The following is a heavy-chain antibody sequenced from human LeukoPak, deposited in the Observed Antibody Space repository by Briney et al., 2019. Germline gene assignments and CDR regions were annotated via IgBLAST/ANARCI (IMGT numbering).Heavy chain of an antibody. Sequence: SETLSLTCTVSGGSISSGNWWRWVRQPPGKGLELIGEISHSGSTSYNPPLDSRVTISLHKSKNQFSLKLNSVTAADTAVYYCARLVLRGLVGFDPWGQGTLVTVSS. V-gene: IGHV4-4*02. D-gene: IGHD3-10*01. J-gene: IGHJ5*02. CDR2: ISHSGST. CDR1: GGSISSGNW. CDR3: ARLVLRGLVGFDP.